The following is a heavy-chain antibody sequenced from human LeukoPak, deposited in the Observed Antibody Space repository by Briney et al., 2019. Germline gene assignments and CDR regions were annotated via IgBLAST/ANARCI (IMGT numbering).Heavy chain of an antibody. V-gene: IGHV3-23*01. D-gene: IGHD1-26*01. CDR3: AKDLEPYSGSYFIDY. CDR1: GGSISSYY. CDR2: ISGSGGST. Sequence: PSETLSLTCTVSGGSISSYYWSWIRQPAGKGLEWVSAISGSGGSTYYADSVKGRFTISRDNSKNTLYLQMNSLRAEDTAVYYCAKDLEPYSGSYFIDYWGQGTLVTVSS. J-gene: IGHJ4*02.